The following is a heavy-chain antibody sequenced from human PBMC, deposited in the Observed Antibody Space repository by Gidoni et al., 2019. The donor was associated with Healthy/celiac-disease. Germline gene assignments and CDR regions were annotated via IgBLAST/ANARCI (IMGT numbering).Heavy chain of an antibody. D-gene: IGHD4-17*01. J-gene: IGHJ4*02. V-gene: IGHV3-66*01. CDR1: GFTANSNY. Sequence: EVQLVESGGGLVQPGRSLRLSCAASGFTANSNYISWVRQAPGKGLEWVSVIYSGGSTYYADSVKGRFTISRDNSKNTLYLQMNSLRAEDTAVYYCARDLGMTTVTPGPFDYWGQGTLVTVSS. CDR3: ARDLGMTTVTPGPFDY. CDR2: IYSGGST.